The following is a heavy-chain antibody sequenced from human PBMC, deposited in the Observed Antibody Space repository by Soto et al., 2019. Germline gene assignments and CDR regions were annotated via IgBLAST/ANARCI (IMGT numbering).Heavy chain of an antibody. V-gene: IGHV3-66*01. J-gene: IGHJ4*02. D-gene: IGHD3-16*01. Sequence: GGSLRLSCAASGFTVSSNYINWVRQAPGKGLEWISVIHSDGSTYYEDSVKGRFTISRDKSKNTIFLQMDSLRAEDTAVYYCARDPFGGDSDFDYWGQGT. CDR1: GFTVSSNY. CDR3: ARDPFGGDSDFDY. CDR2: IHSDGST.